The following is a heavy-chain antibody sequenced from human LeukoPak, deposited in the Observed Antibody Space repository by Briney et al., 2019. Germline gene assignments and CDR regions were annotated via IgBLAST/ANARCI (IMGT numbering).Heavy chain of an antibody. D-gene: IGHD2-2*01. Sequence: PSQTLSLTCTVSGGSISSGGYYWSWLRQHPGRGLEWIGCIYYSGSTYYNPSLKSRVTISVDTSKNRFSLKLSSVTAADTAVYYCARDCSSTSCYYYYGMDVWGQGTTVTVSS. CDR3: ARDCSSTSCYYYYGMDV. V-gene: IGHV4-31*03. CDR1: GGSISSGGYY. J-gene: IGHJ6*02. CDR2: IYYSGST.